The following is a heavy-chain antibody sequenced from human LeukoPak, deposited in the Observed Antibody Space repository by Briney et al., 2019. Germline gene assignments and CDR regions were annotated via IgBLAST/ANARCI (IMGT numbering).Heavy chain of an antibody. D-gene: IGHD3-22*01. V-gene: IGHV4-39*01. CDR1: GGSLSSSSYY. J-gene: IGHJ4*02. Sequence: PSETLSLTCTVSGGSLSSSSYYWGWIRQPPGKGLEWIGSIYYSGSTYYNLSLKSRVTISVDTSKNQFSLKLSSVTAADTAVYYCARQYYYDSSGYYLDYWGQGTLVTVS. CDR3: ARQYYYDSSGYYLDY. CDR2: IYYSGST.